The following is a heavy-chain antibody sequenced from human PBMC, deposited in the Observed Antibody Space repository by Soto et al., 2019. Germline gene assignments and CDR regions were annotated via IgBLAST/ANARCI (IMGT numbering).Heavy chain of an antibody. CDR1: GFPFSSYS. J-gene: IGHJ5*02. CDR2: ISSNGGTI. CDR3: ARGLLDYGDISSPYNWFDP. Sequence: GGSLRLSCAASGFPFSSYSMNWVRQAPGQGLEWVSYISSNGGTIYYADSVKGRFTISRDNAKNSLYLQMNSLRAEDTAVYYCARGLLDYGDISSPYNWFDPWGQGTLVTVSS. D-gene: IGHD4-17*01. V-gene: IGHV3-48*01.